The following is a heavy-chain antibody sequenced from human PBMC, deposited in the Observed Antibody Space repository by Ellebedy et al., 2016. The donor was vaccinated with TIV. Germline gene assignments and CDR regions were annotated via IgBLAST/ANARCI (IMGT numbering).Heavy chain of an antibody. D-gene: IGHD3-10*01. CDR1: GYTFTSYY. CDR3: ARDWMESTMVRGVMRNNWFDP. Sequence: AASVKVSCKASGYTFTSYYMHWVRQAPGQGLEWMGIINPSGGSTSYAQKLQGRVNMTRDTSTSTVYMELSSLRSEDTAVYYCARDWMESTMVRGVMRNNWFDPWGQGTLVTVSS. V-gene: IGHV1-46*04. CDR2: INPSGGST. J-gene: IGHJ5*02.